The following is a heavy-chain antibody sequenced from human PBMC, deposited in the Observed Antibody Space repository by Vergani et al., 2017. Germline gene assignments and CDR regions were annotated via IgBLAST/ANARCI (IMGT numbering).Heavy chain of an antibody. CDR1: GFTFSSYA. V-gene: IGHV3-23*01. Sequence: EVQLLESGGNLIQPGGSLRLSCGASGFTFSSYAMTWVRLAPGKGLQWVSAISGSGGNTFYTDSVKGRFNISRDNSKDTLYLQMNSLRVEDTAIYYCAKARDPNCKGGNCYSYYYGLDLWGQGTTVTVSS. D-gene: IGHD2-21*01. J-gene: IGHJ6*02. CDR3: AKARDPNCKGGNCYSYYYGLDL. CDR2: ISGSGGNT.